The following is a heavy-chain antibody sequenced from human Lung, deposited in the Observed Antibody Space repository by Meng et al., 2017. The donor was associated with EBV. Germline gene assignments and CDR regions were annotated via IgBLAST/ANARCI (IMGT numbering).Heavy chain of an antibody. D-gene: IGHD2/OR15-2a*01. Sequence: QGQLAQWRAGLLEPSETLSLTCAVYGGSFIGYYWSWIRQPPGKELEWIGEINHSARTNYNPSLKSRVTISVDTSKNQFSLKLSSVTAADTAVYYCARGVLSFVRVFDYWGQGTLVTVSS. CDR3: ARGVLSFVRVFDY. CDR1: GGSFIGYY. J-gene: IGHJ4*02. V-gene: IGHV4-34*01. CDR2: INHSART.